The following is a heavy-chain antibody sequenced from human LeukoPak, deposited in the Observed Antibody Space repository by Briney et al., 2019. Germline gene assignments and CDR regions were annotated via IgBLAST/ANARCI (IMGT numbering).Heavy chain of an antibody. J-gene: IGHJ5*02. CDR3: ARDQGYYYGSGSSPSGWFDP. D-gene: IGHD3-10*01. CDR1: GGSISNYY. V-gene: IGHV4-59*01. Sequence: SETLSLTCTVSGGSISNYYWSWIRQPPGKGLEWIGYIYYSGSTNYNPSLKSRVTISVDTSKNQFSVKLSSVTAADTAVYYCARDQGYYYGSGSSPSGWFDPWGQGTLVTVSP. CDR2: IYYSGST.